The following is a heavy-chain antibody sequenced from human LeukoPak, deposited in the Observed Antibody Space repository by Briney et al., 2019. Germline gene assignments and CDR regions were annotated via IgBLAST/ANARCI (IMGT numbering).Heavy chain of an antibody. CDR3: ARDLATPIDY. CDR2: IKQDGSEK. J-gene: IGHJ4*02. V-gene: IGHV3-7*03. Sequence: GGSLRLSCAASGFTFSDYYMSWVRQAPGKGLEWVANIKQDGSEKYYVDFVKGRFTISRDNAKNSLYLQMNSLRAEDTAVYYCARDLATPIDYWGQGTLVTVSS. CDR1: GFTFSDYY. D-gene: IGHD5-12*01.